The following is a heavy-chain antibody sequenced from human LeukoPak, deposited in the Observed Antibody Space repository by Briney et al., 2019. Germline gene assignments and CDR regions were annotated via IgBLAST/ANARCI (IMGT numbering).Heavy chain of an antibody. CDR3: AREVFDDYSYQINYFDY. V-gene: IGHV1-2*02. J-gene: IGHJ4*02. D-gene: IGHD5-18*01. CDR2: INPNSGGT. Sequence: GASVKVSCKASGYTFTGYYMHWVQQAPGQGLEWMGWINPNSGGTNYAQKFQGRVTMTRDTSISTAYMELSRLRSDDTAVYYCAREVFDDYSYQINYFDYWGQGTLVTVSS. CDR1: GYTFTGYY.